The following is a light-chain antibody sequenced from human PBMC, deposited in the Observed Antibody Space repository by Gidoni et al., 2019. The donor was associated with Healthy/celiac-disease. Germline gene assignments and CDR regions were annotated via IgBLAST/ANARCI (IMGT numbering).Light chain of an antibody. V-gene: IGKV4-1*01. CDR2: WAS. CDR1: QSVLYSSNNKNY. J-gene: IGKJ3*01. CDR3: QQYYSTPIT. Sequence: DIVMNQSPDSLAVSLGERATINCKSSQSVLYSSNNKNYLAWYQQKPGQPPKLLIYWASTRESGVPDRFSGSGSGTDVTLTVSSLQAEDVAVYYCQQYYSTPITFGPGTKVDIK.